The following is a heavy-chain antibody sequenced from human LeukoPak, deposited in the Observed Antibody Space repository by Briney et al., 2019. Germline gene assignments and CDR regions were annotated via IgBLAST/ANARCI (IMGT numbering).Heavy chain of an antibody. Sequence: ASVKVSCKASGYTFTGYYMHWVRQAPGQGLEWMGWINPNSGGTNYAQKFQGRVTMTRDTSISTAYMELSRLRSDDTAVYYCARVGSIVATNEFDYWGRGTLVTVSS. CDR2: INPNSGGT. V-gene: IGHV1-2*02. CDR3: ARVGSIVATNEFDY. D-gene: IGHD5-12*01. J-gene: IGHJ4*02. CDR1: GYTFTGYY.